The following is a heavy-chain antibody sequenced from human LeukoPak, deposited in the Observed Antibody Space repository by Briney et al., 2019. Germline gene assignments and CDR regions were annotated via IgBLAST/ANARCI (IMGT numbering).Heavy chain of an antibody. CDR2: IIPIFGTA. J-gene: IGHJ4*02. V-gene: IGHV1-69*05. D-gene: IGHD3-3*01. CDR1: GGTFSSYA. Sequence: SVKVSCKASGGTFSSYAISWVRQAPGQGLEWMGGIIPIFGTANYAQKFQGRVTVTTDESTSTAYMELSSLRSEDTAVYYCARATRYDFWSGYYGWGQGTLVTVSS. CDR3: ARATRYDFWSGYYG.